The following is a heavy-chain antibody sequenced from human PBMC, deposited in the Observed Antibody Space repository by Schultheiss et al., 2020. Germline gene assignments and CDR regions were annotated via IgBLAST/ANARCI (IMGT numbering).Heavy chain of an antibody. CDR1: GYTFTGYY. CDR2: ISAYNGNT. J-gene: IGHJ3*02. D-gene: IGHD2-2*01. Sequence: ASVKVSCKASGYTFTGYYMHWVRQAPGQGLEWMGWISAYNGNTNYAQKLQGRVTITADKSTSTAYMELSSLRSEDTAVYYCARYCRSTSCYGRGREDAFDISGQGKMV. CDR3: ARYCRSTSCYGRGREDAFDI. V-gene: IGHV1-18*04.